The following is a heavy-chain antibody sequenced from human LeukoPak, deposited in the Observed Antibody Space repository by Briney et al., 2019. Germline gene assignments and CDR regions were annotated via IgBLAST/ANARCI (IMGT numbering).Heavy chain of an antibody. D-gene: IGHD1-26*01. V-gene: IGHV3-23*01. CDR3: AKDPRSGSYYYDFDY. CDR2: ISGSGGST. Sequence: GGSLRLSCAASGFTFSSYDMSWVRQAPGKGLEWVSAISGSGGSTYYADSVKGRFTISRDSSKNTVYLQMNSLRAEDTAVYYCAKDPRSGSYYYDFDYWGQGTLVTVSS. CDR1: GFTFSSYD. J-gene: IGHJ4*02.